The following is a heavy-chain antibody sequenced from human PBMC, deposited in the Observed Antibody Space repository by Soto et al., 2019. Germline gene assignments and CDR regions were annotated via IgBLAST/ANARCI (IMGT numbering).Heavy chain of an antibody. J-gene: IGHJ4*02. CDR2: IYHNGRT. CDR1: GGSISANW. Sequence: QAQLQESGPGLMKPSGTLSLTCAVSGGSISANWWSWVRQPPRKGLEWIGEIYHNGRTNYNPSLKNRVTMSVDKSQNYFSLNLNSVTAADTAVYYCARHIAVSGTRGFDFWGQGTLVTVSS. D-gene: IGHD6-19*01. V-gene: IGHV4-4*02. CDR3: ARHIAVSGTRGFDF.